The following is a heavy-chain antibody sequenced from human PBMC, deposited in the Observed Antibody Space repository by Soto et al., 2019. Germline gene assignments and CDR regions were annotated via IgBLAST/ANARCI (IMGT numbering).Heavy chain of an antibody. CDR2: VHYTGST. J-gene: IGHJ4*02. V-gene: IGHV4-39*01. CDR3: ARRYRDYFDY. CDR1: GVSISNLNYY. Sequence: QLQLQESGPGLVKPSETLSLTCTISGVSISNLNYYWGWIRQSPGKGLELIGTVHYTGSTYYNPSLKSRVTVSVESSKNQFSLKLTSVTAVDTAVFYCARRYRDYFDYWGQGTLVTVSS. D-gene: IGHD2-2*02.